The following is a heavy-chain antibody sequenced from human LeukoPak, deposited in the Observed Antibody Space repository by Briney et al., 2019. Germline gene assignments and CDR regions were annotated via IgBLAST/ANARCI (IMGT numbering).Heavy chain of an antibody. V-gene: IGHV3-64D*06. CDR3: VKDRGQSIETAGHFGS. Sequence: PGGSLRLSCSASGFTFIYYAMHWVRQAPGKGLEYVSGISSNGGNTHYADSVKGRFTMSRANTNNTLYLQMSSLRAEDTALYYCVKDRGQSIETAGHFGSWGQGTLVTVSS. J-gene: IGHJ4*02. D-gene: IGHD5-24*01. CDR1: GFTFIYYA. CDR2: ISSNGGNT.